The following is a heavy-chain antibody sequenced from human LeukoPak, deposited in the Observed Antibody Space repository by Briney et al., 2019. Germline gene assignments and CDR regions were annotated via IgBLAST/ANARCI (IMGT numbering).Heavy chain of an antibody. V-gene: IGHV3-23*01. D-gene: IGHD4-17*01. CDR2: FSVTDKTT. Sequence: GGSLRLSCAASGFTLSSHAIHWVRQAPGKGLEWVSGFSVTDKTTYYADSVKGRFTISRDNSKNTLYLQMSSLRVEDTAVYYCAKDPSVYYGDYIIRWGQGTLVIVSS. J-gene: IGHJ4*02. CDR1: GFTLSSHA. CDR3: AKDPSVYYGDYIIR.